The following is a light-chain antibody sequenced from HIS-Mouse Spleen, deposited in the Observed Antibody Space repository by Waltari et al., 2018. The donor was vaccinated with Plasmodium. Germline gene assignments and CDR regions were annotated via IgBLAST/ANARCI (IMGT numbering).Light chain of an antibody. Sequence: EIVLPHSPSTLSLSPGQRATLSCRASHSVSSYLAWYQQKPGQAPRLLIYDACNRATGIPTRFSGSGSGTDYTLTISSLAHEDCAVYDCQQSSNRPRVRTCGGGTKVEIK. CDR2: DAC. J-gene: IGKJ4*01. CDR3: QQSSNRPRVRT. V-gene: IGKV3-11*01. CDR1: HSVSSY.